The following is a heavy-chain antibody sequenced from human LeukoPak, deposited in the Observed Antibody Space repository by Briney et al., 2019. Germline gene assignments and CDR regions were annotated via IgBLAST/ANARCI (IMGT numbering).Heavy chain of an antibody. CDR1: GGAVGSYY. Sequence: SETLSLSCTVSGGAVGSYYWSWIRQSPGKGLEWIGYIYYGGSANYNPSLKSRATISIDRSKNQFSLKLSSLTAADTAVYYCARHGSSYSFDYWGQGTLVTVSS. V-gene: IGHV4-59*08. CDR3: ARHGSSYSFDY. CDR2: IYYGGSA. D-gene: IGHD6-13*01. J-gene: IGHJ4*02.